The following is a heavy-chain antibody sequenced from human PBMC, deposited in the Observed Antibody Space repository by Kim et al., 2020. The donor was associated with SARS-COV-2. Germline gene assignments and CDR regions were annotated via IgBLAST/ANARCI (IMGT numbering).Heavy chain of an antibody. D-gene: IGHD3-10*01. Sequence: SETLSLTCIVSGGSIISFYWTWFRQPPGKGLEWIGYIHYSGSTNYNPSLRRRVTISVDTSKNQLSLKLNSVATADTSVYFCATRNSGSELVNLWSQGTLV. J-gene: IGHJ5*02. CDR1: GGSIISFY. V-gene: IGHV4-59*01. CDR2: IHYSGST. CDR3: ATRNSGSELVNL.